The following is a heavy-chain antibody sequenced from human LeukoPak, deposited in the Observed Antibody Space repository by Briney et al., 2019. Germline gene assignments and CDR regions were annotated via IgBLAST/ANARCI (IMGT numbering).Heavy chain of an antibody. Sequence: GGSLRLSCAASGLTFRNYGMHWVRQAPGKGLEWVAVIWYDGSNQYYVDSVKGRFTISRDKTKNTLYLQMNSLRAEDTAVYYCAKSSYYDASGYYREYYFDYWGQGTLVTVSS. V-gene: IGHV3-33*03. CDR3: AKSSYYDASGYYREYYFDY. J-gene: IGHJ4*02. CDR2: IWYDGSNQ. CDR1: GLTFRNYG. D-gene: IGHD3-22*01.